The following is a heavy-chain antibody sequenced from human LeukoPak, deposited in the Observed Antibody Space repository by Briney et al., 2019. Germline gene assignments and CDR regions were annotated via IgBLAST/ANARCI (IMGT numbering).Heavy chain of an antibody. V-gene: IGHV4-59*12. CDR1: GGSISGYY. Sequence: SETLSLTCTVSGGSISGYYWTWIRQPPGKGLEWIGEIYHSGSTNYNPSLKSRVTISVDKSKNQFSLKLSSVTAADTAVYYCARIADSSGWFDYWGQGTLVTVSS. CDR3: ARIADSSGWFDY. D-gene: IGHD6-19*01. CDR2: IYHSGST. J-gene: IGHJ4*02.